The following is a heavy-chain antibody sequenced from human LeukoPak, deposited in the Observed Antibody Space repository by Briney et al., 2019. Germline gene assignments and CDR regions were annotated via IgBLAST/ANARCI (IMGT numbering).Heavy chain of an antibody. CDR1: GVPFSDYY. CDR2: INHSGST. CDR3: ARGEGARDGYNYEGPFYFDY. J-gene: IGHJ4*02. Sequence: SETLSLTCAVYGVPFSDYYWSWIRQPPGKGLEWIGKINHSGSTNYRPSLKSRVTISIDTSKNQFSLKLKSMTAADTAVYYCARGEGARDGYNYEGPFYFDYWGQGTLVTVSS. V-gene: IGHV4-34*01. D-gene: IGHD5-24*01.